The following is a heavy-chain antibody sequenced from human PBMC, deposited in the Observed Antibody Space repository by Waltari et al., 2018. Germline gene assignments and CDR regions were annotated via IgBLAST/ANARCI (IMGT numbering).Heavy chain of an antibody. J-gene: IGHJ4*02. CDR3: ARAGSTLIWGVAE. CDR2: VNPDGGST. V-gene: IGHV1-46*01. D-gene: IGHD2-2*01. CDR1: GYTFTDFY. Sequence: QVQLVQSGAEVKKPGASVKVSCKASGYTFTDFYMHWVRQAPGQGLEWMGIVNPDGGSTTDAQKVQDRVTMTRDTSTSTVYMELSSLRSEDTAVYYCARAGSTLIWGVAEWGQGTLVTVSS.